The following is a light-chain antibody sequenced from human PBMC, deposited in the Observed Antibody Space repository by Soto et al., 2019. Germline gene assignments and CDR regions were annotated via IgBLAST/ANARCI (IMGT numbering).Light chain of an antibody. CDR2: DVT. J-gene: IGLJ1*01. Sequence: PAPAERGAGSWCRAQSMSIPCIGNSSDVGAFNYVSWYQHHPGKAPQLIIYDVTSRPSGVSNRFSASKSGNTASLTISGLQAEDEADYYCSSYTTRNTEVFGTGTKVTVL. V-gene: IGLV2-14*03. CDR1: SSDVGAFNY. CDR3: SSYTTRNTEV.